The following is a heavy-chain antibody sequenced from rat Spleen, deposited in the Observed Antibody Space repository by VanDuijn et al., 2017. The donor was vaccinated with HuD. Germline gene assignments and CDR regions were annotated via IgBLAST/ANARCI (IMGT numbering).Heavy chain of an antibody. V-gene: IGHV3-1*01. CDR3: AREADKPFHYFDY. D-gene: IGHD1-6*01. J-gene: IGHJ2*01. CDR1: GYSITSHY. CDR2: ISYSGST. Sequence: EVQLQESGPGLEKPSQSLSLTFSVTGYSITSHYWGWIRKFPGNKMEWMGYISYSGSTSYNPSLKSRISITRDTSKNQFFLQLNSVTTEDTATYYCAREADKPFHYFDYWGQGVMVTVSS.